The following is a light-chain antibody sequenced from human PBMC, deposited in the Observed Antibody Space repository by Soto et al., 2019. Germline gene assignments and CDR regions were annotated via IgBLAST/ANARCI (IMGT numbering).Light chain of an antibody. Sequence: IVLTQSPATLPVSPGARATLCCRSSQSVSSNYLAWYQQKPGQAPRLLIYDASSRATGIPDRFSGGGSGTDFTLTISRLEPEDFAVYYCQQFSSYPLTFGGGTKVDIK. V-gene: IGKV3-20*01. CDR3: QQFSSYPLT. J-gene: IGKJ4*01. CDR1: QSVSSNY. CDR2: DAS.